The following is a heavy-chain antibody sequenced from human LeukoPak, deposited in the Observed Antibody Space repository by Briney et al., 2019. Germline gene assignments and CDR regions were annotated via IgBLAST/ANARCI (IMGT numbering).Heavy chain of an antibody. D-gene: IGHD2-2*01. J-gene: IGHJ4*02. Sequence: PGGSLRLSCAASGFTFSSHDMHWVRQATGKGLEWVSAIGTSGVTYYPVSVKGRFTISRENAKSSLYLQMTSLRAGDTAVYYCAKDRTYPSDWGQGTLVTVSS. CDR3: AKDRTYPSD. V-gene: IGHV3-13*04. CDR1: GFTFSSHD. CDR2: IGTSGVT.